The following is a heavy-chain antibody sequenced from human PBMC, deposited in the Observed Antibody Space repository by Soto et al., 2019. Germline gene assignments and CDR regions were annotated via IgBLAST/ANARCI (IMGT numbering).Heavy chain of an antibody. D-gene: IGHD1-1*01. CDR3: ARSTWEPGYC. V-gene: IGHV1-18*01. CDR1: GYTFTSYG. J-gene: IGHJ4*02. CDR2: ISAYNGNT. Sequence: QVQLVQSGAEVKKTGASVKVSCKASGYTFTSYGISWVRQAPGQGREWMGWISAYNGNTNYPQKLQGRVTMTTDTATSRANTEPRSLECDDTAVYCGARSTWEPGYCWGQGTLVTVSS.